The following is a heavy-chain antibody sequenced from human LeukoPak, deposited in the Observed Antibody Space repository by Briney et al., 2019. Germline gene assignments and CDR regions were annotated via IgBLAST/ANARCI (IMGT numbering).Heavy chain of an antibody. CDR3: ARDRSREPGRATYYYYYMDV. CDR2: MSSGGST. CDR1: GVSIRSGDYY. Sequence: SETLSLTCTVSGVSIRSGDYYWGWVRQSPGKGLEWIGSMSSGGSTFYNPSLRSRVTIPVDTSNDQFSLKLSSVTAADTAMYYCARDRSREPGRATYYYYYMDVWGKGTTVTISS. V-gene: IGHV4-39*07. D-gene: IGHD1-26*01. J-gene: IGHJ6*03.